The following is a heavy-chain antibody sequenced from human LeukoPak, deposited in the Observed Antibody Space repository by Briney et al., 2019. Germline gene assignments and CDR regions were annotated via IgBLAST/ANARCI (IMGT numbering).Heavy chain of an antibody. V-gene: IGHV3-21*01. CDR3: ATELSFGDLSPGY. CDR1: GFTFSSYS. J-gene: IGHJ4*02. CDR2: ISSSGSYI. Sequence: GGSVRLSCAASGFTFSSYSMKWVRQAPGKGVEWGSSISSSGSYIYYADSVKGRFTLSTDNATHSLYLQMTSLRAEHTALSSCATELSFGDLSPGYWGPVTLVTVSS. D-gene: IGHD3-10*01.